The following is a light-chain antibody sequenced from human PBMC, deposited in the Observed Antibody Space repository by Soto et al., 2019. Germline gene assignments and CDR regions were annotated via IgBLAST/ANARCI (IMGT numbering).Light chain of an antibody. CDR3: QQYGRAPLMYT. CDR2: GAS. V-gene: IGKV3-20*01. J-gene: IGKJ2*01. Sequence: EIVLTQSPGTLSLSPGERATLSCRASQSVSSSYLAWYQQKPGQAPRLLIYGASSRATGIPDRFSGSGSGTDFTITISRREPEDFAVYYCQQYGRAPLMYTFGQGTKLEIK. CDR1: QSVSSSY.